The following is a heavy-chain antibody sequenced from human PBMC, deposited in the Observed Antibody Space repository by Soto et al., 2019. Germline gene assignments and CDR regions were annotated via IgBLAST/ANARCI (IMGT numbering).Heavy chain of an antibody. CDR2: SYTSGST. V-gene: IGHV4-4*07. J-gene: IGHJ4*02. D-gene: IGHD6-13*01. CDR1: GDSISSYY. Sequence: PSETLSLTCTVSGDSISSYYRSWIRQPAGKGLEWIGRSYTSGSTNYNPSLKSRVTMSVDTSKNQFSLKLSSVTDADTAVYYCASSPGAAAFDYWGEGILVTVS. CDR3: ASSPGAAAFDY.